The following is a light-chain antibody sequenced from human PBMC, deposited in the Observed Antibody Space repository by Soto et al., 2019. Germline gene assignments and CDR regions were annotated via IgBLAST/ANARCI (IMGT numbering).Light chain of an antibody. CDR3: QSYDSSLSGLYV. CDR2: GNS. J-gene: IGLJ1*01. V-gene: IGLV1-40*01. Sequence: QSVLTQPPSVSGAPGQRVTISCTGSSSNIGAGYDVHWYQQLPGTAPKLLMYGNSNRPSGVPDRFSGSKSGTSASLAITGLQAEDEADYYCQSYDSSLSGLYVFGTGTKVNVL. CDR1: SSNIGAGYD.